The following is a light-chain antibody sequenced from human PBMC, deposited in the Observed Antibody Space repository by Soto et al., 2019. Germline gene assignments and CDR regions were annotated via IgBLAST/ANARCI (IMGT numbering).Light chain of an antibody. V-gene: IGLV1-40*01. Sequence: QSALTQPPSVSGAPGQRVTISCTGSNSNIGAGYDVHWYQQLPGTAPKLVIYDNRNRPSGVPDRFSGSKSGTSASLAITGLQAEDEADYYCQSYDSRLSGFYVFGTGTKVT. J-gene: IGLJ1*01. CDR2: DNR. CDR3: QSYDSRLSGFYV. CDR1: NSNIGAGYD.